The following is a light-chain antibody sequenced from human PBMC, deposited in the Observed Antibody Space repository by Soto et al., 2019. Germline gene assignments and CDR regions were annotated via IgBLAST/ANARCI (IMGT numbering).Light chain of an antibody. CDR2: GAS. J-gene: IGKJ1*01. Sequence: DIQMTQSPSSLSASLGDRVTITCRTSQNIYNSLNWYQQKAGRAPAVLIYGASNLQGGVPLRFSGSGSGTDFTLTISGLQPDDSATYYCQESRRALWGTCGQGTKVEVK. V-gene: IGKV1-39*01. CDR3: QESRRALWGT. CDR1: QNIYNS.